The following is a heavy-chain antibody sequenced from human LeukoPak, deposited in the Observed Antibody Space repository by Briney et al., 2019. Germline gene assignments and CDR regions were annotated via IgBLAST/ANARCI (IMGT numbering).Heavy chain of an antibody. D-gene: IGHD3-16*02. J-gene: IGHJ4*02. CDR1: GFTFSNYA. V-gene: IGHV3-23*01. Sequence: GGSLRLSCAASGFTFSNYAMSWVRQAPGKGLEGVSPIISIVGTTYYDDSVKGRFTISRDNSKTTLYLQMTVLRAEDTAVYYCARGVDVWGSYRQYYFDYWGQGTLVTVSS. CDR2: IISIVGTT. CDR3: ARGVDVWGSYRQYYFDY.